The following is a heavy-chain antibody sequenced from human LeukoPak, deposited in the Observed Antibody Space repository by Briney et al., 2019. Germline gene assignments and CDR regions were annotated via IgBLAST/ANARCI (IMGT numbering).Heavy chain of an antibody. D-gene: IGHD2-15*01. Sequence: SETLSLTCTVSGGSISSSSYYWGWIRQPPGKGLEWIGSIYYSGSTYYNPSLKSRVTISVDTSKNQFSLKLSSVTAADTAVYYCARDGGEVWNYYGMDVWGQGTTVTVSS. CDR1: GGSISSSSYY. V-gene: IGHV4-39*07. J-gene: IGHJ6*02. CDR2: IYYSGST. CDR3: ARDGGEVWNYYGMDV.